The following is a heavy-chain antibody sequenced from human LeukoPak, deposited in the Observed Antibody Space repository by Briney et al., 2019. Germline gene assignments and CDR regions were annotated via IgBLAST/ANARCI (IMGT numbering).Heavy chain of an antibody. V-gene: IGHV5-51*01. J-gene: IGHJ4*02. D-gene: IGHD6-19*01. Sequence: GESLKISCKGSGYSFTSYWIGWVRQMPGKGLEWLGIINPGDSDTRYSPSFQGQVTISADKSISAANLQWSSLKASDTAMYYCARRIGSGWYDYWGQGTLVTVSS. CDR3: ARRIGSGWYDY. CDR1: GYSFTSYW. CDR2: INPGDSDT.